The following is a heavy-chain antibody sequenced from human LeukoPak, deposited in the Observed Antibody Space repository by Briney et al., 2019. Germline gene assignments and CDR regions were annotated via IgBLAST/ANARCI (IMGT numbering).Heavy chain of an antibody. CDR1: GFTFSSYG. V-gene: IGHV3-30*18. CDR3: AKVARGAFDI. J-gene: IGHJ3*02. CDR2: ISYDGSNK. Sequence: GGSLRLSCAASGFTFSSYGMHWVRQAPGKGLEWVAVISYDGSNKYYAYSVKGRFTISRDNSKNTLYLQMNSLRAEDTAVYYCAKVARGAFDIWGQGTMVTVSS. D-gene: IGHD3-10*01.